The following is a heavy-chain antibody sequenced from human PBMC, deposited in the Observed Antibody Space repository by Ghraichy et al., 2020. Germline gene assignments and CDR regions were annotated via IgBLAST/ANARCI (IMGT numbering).Heavy chain of an antibody. D-gene: IGHD3-10*01. CDR2: INTDGSST. V-gene: IGHV3-74*01. CDR1: GFTFSIYW. Sequence: GGSLRLSCAASGFTFSIYWMHWVRQAPGKGLVWVSRINTDGSSTNYADSVKGRFTISRDNAKNTLYLQMNSLRAEDTAVYYCARDGSGVIPPYYYYGMDVWGQGTTVTVSS. CDR3: ARDGSGVIPPYYYYGMDV. J-gene: IGHJ6*02.